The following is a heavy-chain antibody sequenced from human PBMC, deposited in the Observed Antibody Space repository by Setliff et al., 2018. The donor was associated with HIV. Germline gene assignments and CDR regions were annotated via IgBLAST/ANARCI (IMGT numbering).Heavy chain of an antibody. CDR1: GFTFSNAW. Sequence: GGSLRLSCAAAGFTFSNAWMTWVRQAPGKELEWVARIRNKKNGGTTYYAAPVEGRFTISRDDSKNTLSLQMNSLKTEDTAIYYCTTDLGSGRFSWNNNWGQGTLVTVSS. D-gene: IGHD1-26*01. CDR2: IRNKKNGGTT. J-gene: IGHJ4*02. CDR3: TTDLGSGRFSWNNN. V-gene: IGHV3-15*01.